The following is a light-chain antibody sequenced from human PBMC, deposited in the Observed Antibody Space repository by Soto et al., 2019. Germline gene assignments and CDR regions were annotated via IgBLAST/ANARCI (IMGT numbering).Light chain of an antibody. CDR3: SSYSISTAYL. J-gene: IGLJ1*01. Sequence: QSFLTQPASVSGSPGRSITISCTGTGSDVGGYDYVSWYQLHPGKAPKLMVYEVSIRPSGVSYRFSGSKSGNTASLTISGLQTEDEADYFCSSYSISTAYLFGTGTKVTVL. V-gene: IGLV2-14*01. CDR1: GSDVGGYDY. CDR2: EVS.